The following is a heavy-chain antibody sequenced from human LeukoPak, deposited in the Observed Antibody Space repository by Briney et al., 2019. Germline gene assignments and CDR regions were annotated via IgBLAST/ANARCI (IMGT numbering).Heavy chain of an antibody. CDR1: GGSISSYY. CDR3: ARTTGNVLLWFGGDYYFDY. CDR2: IYYSGST. V-gene: IGHV4-59*08. Sequence: SETLSLTCTVSGGSISSYYWSWIRQPPGKGLEWIGYIYYSGSTNYNPSLKSRVTISVDTSKNQFSLKLSSVTAADTAVYYCARTTGNVLLWFGGDYYFDYWGQGTLVTVSS. D-gene: IGHD3-10*01. J-gene: IGHJ4*02.